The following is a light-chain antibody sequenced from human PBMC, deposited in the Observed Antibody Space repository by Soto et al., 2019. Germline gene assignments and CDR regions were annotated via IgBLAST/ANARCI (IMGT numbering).Light chain of an antibody. J-gene: IGKJ1*01. CDR3: QQDYNWPSRT. V-gene: IGKV3-15*01. CDR2: GAS. Sequence: EIVMTQSPATLSVSPGERATLSCRASQSVGSTLAWYQQKPGQAPRLLVYGASTRVTGVPARFIGSGSGTDFTLTISRLQSEDFAFYYCQQDYNWPSRTFGQGPRVETK. CDR1: QSVGST.